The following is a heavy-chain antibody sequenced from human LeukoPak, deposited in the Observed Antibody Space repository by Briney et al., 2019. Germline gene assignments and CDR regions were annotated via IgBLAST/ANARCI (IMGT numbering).Heavy chain of an antibody. J-gene: IGHJ4*02. D-gene: IGHD3-10*01. CDR3: ARDKTYGSGPEYYFDY. CDR1: GFTFSSYA. V-gene: IGHV3-30-3*01. CDR2: ISYDGSNK. Sequence: RGSLRLSCAASGFTFSSYAMHWVRQAPGKGLEWVAVISYDGSNKYYADSVMGRFTISRDNSKNALYLQMNSLRAEDTAVYYCARDKTYGSGPEYYFDYWGQGTLDTVSS.